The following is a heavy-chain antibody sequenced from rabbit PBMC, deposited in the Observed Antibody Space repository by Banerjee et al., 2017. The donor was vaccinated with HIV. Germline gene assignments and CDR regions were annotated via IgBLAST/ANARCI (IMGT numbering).Heavy chain of an antibody. V-gene: IGHV1S40*01. CDR3: ARDLTGVIGWNFGW. J-gene: IGHJ4*01. CDR2: AYAGSSGST. Sequence: QSLEESGGGLVKPGASLTLTCKASGFSFNSGYDMCWVRQAPGKGLEWVACAYAGSSGSTYSATWAKGRFTFSKTSSTTVTLQVTSLTAADTATYFCARDLTGVIGWNFGWWGPGTLVTVS. D-gene: IGHD1-1*01. CDR1: GFSFNSGYD.